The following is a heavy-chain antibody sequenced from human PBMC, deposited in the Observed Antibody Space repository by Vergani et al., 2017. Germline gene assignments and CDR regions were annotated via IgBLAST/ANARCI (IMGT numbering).Heavy chain of an antibody. D-gene: IGHD2-2*02. CDR2: ISSSSSYI. J-gene: IGHJ4*02. V-gene: IGHV3-21*01. CDR3: ARAXKDIVVVPAAILVFCDY. Sequence: EVQLVESGGALVKPGGSLRLSCAASGFTFSSYSMNWVRQAPGKGLEWVSSISSSSSYIYYADSVKGRFTISRDNAKNSLYLQMNSLRAEDTAVYYCARAXKDIVVVPAAILVFCDYWGQGTLVTVSS. CDR1: GFTFSSYS.